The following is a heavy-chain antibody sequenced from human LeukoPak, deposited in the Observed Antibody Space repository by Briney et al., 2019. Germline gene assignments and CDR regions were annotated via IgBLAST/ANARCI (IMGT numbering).Heavy chain of an antibody. V-gene: IGHV4-39*07. D-gene: IGHD2-21*02. J-gene: IGHJ4*02. CDR1: GGSTSSSSYY. CDR2: IYYSGST. CDR3: ARSMVTTDRNFDH. Sequence: PSETLSLTCTVSGGSTSSSSYYWGWIRQPPGKGLEWIGSIYYSGSTYYNPSLKSRVTISVDTSKNQFSLSLNSVTAADTAIFYCARSMVTTDRNFDHWGQGTLVTVSS.